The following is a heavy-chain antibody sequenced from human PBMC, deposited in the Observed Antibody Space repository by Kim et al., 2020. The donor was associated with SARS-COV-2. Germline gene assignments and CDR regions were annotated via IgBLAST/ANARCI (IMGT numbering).Heavy chain of an antibody. Sequence: ADSVKGRFTISRDNSKNTLYLQMNSLRAEDTAVYYCARDCSGGSCYSFDYWGQGTLVTVSS. CDR3: ARDCSGGSCYSFDY. J-gene: IGHJ4*02. D-gene: IGHD2-15*01. V-gene: IGHV3-30*07.